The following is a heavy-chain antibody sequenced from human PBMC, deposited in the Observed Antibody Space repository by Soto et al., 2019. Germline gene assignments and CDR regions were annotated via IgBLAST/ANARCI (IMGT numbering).Heavy chain of an antibody. CDR2: ISSYNGYA. J-gene: IGHJ6*02. Sequence: QVQLMQSGAEVKKPGASVKVSCKASGYTFTTYAISWVRQAPGQGLEWLGSISSYNGYANYARKFQGRVTMTADTSTSTTYLEVRSLKSDDTAVYYCAGSGSSSGGYYYYVMDVWGQGTTLTVSS. CDR3: AGSGSSSGGYYYYVMDV. V-gene: IGHV1-18*01. D-gene: IGHD6-13*01. CDR1: GYTFTTYA.